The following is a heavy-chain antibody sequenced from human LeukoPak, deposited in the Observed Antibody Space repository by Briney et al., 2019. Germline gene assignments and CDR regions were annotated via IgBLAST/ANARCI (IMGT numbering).Heavy chain of an antibody. D-gene: IGHD3-10*01. CDR1: GFTFSSYW. J-gene: IGHJ4*02. V-gene: IGHV3-30*18. CDR3: AKDRKWSYYGFDH. Sequence: GGSLRLSCAASGFTFSSYWMTWVRQAPGKGLEWVALISHDGSDKYYTDSAKGRFTISRDNSKNTLYLEMNSLRVEDTAVYYCAKDRKWSYYGFDHWGQGTLVTVSS. CDR2: ISHDGSDK.